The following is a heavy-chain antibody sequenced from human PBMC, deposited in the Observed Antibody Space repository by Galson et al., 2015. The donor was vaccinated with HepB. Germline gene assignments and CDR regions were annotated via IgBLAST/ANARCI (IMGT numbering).Heavy chain of an antibody. CDR1: GFTFTGYY. D-gene: IGHD1-26*01. CDR2: INPNSGGT. Sequence: SVRLSCKASGFTFTGYYMHWIRQAPGQGLEWVGWINPNSGGTSYAQTFQGRVTLTSDTPITTAYMDLSRRRSDATAVYYCARADGSGANWFDPWGQGTLVTVSS. V-gene: IGHV1-2*02. CDR3: ARADGSGANWFDP. J-gene: IGHJ5*02.